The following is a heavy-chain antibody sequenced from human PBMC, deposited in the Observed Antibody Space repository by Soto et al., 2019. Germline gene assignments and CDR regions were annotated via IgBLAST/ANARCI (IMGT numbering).Heavy chain of an antibody. D-gene: IGHD2-21*01. CDR2: IDPSDSYT. CDR3: ARHLEVIMDGYNPLFDY. CDR1: GYSFTSYW. J-gene: IGHJ4*02. Sequence: GESLKISCKGSGYSFTSYWISWVRQMPGKGLEWMGRIDPSDSYTNYSPSFQGHVTISADKSISTAYLQWSSLKASDTAMYYCARHLEVIMDGYNPLFDYWGQGTLVTV. V-gene: IGHV5-10-1*01.